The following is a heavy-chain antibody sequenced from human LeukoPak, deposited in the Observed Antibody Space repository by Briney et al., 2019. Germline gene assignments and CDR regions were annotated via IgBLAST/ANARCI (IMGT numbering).Heavy chain of an antibody. J-gene: IGHJ4*02. CDR3: AKPPTGNVKFDS. CDR1: GFTVSRNY. V-gene: IGHV3-7*01. Sequence: PGGSLRLSCAASGFTVSRNYMSWVRQAPGKGLEWVAYLKPDGSAEYYMDSVKGRFTISRDNTKNSLYLQMTSLRVEDTAVYYCAKPPTGNVKFDSWGQGTLVTVSS. D-gene: IGHD1-1*01. CDR2: LKPDGSAE.